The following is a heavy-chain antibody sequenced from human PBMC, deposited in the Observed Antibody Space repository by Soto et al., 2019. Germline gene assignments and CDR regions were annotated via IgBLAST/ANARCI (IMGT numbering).Heavy chain of an antibody. D-gene: IGHD6-19*01. CDR2: IYPGDSDT. V-gene: IGHV5-51*01. CDR1: GYSFTSYW. J-gene: IGHJ4*02. CDR3: VRRFLGVEGSGWYGFYFDY. Sequence: GESLKISCKGSGYSFTSYWIGWVRQMPGKGLEWMGIIYPGDSDTRYSPSFQGQVTISADKSISTAYLQWSSLKASDTAMYYCVRRFLGVEGSGWYGFYFDYWGQGTLVTVSS.